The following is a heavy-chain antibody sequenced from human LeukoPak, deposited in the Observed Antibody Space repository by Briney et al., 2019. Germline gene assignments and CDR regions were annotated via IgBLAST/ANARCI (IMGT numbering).Heavy chain of an antibody. D-gene: IGHD5-12*01. J-gene: IGHJ5*02. CDR3: ASGQGWLTDH. V-gene: IGHV4-59*11. Sequence: TSETLSLTCTVSGGSISNHYCRWIRQSQGKELEWIGYVHYSRGTNYNPSLKSRVTISLDTSKNQFFLQLSSVTAADTAVYHCASGQGWLTDHWGRGTLVAVSS. CDR2: VHYSRGT. CDR1: GGSISNHY.